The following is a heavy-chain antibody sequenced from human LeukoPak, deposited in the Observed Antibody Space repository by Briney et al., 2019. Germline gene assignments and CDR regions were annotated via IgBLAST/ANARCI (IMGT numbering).Heavy chain of an antibody. V-gene: IGHV3-66*03. D-gene: IGHD3-9*01. CDR1: GFTVNDNY. CDR2: IYRSGDT. Sequence: GGSLRLSCAASGFTVNDNYMSWVRQAPGKGLEWISVIYRSGDTYYADSVKGRFTVSRDNDQNTLYLQLNSLRPEDTAVYYCARDRVKSDDILTGYPHYFYYFSMDAWGNGTVVTVSS. CDR3: ARDRVKSDDILTGYPHYFYYFSMDA. J-gene: IGHJ6*03.